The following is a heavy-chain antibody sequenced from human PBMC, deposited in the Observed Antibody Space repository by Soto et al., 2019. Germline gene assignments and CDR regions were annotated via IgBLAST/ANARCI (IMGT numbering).Heavy chain of an antibody. V-gene: IGHV2-70*04. D-gene: IGHD2-15*01. CDR2: IDWDDDK. CDR3: ARMFHCSGGTCPFDY. Sequence: SGPTLVNPTQALTLTCTFSGFSLTTSGMRVSWIRQPPGKALEWLARIDWDDDKFYKTSLKTRLTISKDSSKNQVVLTMTNMDPVDTATYYCARMFHCSGGTCPFDYWGQGALVTVSS. CDR1: GFSLTTSGMR. J-gene: IGHJ4*02.